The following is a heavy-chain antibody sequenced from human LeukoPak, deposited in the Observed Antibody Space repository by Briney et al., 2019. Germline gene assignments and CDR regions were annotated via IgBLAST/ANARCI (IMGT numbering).Heavy chain of an antibody. CDR1: GGTFSSYA. CDR3: ARLVGLLGDAFDI. D-gene: IGHD1-26*01. J-gene: IGHJ3*02. V-gene: IGHV1-69*01. Sequence: SVKVSCKASGGTFSSYAITWVRQAPGQGLEWMGGIIPIFGTANYAQKFQGRVTITADESTSTAYMELSSLRSEDTAVYYCARLVGLLGDAFDIWGQGTMVTVSS. CDR2: IIPIFGTA.